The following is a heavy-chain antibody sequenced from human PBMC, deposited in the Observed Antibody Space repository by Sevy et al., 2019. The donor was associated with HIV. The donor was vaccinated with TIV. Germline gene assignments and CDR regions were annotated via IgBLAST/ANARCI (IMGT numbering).Heavy chain of an antibody. CDR3: ARERWSRIAVADRQHVDV. V-gene: IGHV1-2*02. CDR1: GYTFTGYY. J-gene: IGHJ6*02. CDR2: INPNSGGT. D-gene: IGHD6-19*01. Sequence: ASVTDSCKASGYTFTGYYMHWVRQAPGQGREWMGWINPNSGGTNYAQKFQGRVTMTREPATSTAYMELSRLRSDERAVYYGARERWSRIAVADRQHVDVWGQGTTVTVSS.